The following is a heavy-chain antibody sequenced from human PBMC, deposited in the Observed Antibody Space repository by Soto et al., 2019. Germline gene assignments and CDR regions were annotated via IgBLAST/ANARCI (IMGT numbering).Heavy chain of an antibody. Sequence: QVQLVESGGGVVQPGRSLRLSCAASGFTFSSYAMHWVRQAPGKGLEWVAVISYDGSNKYYADSVKGRFTISRDNSKNTXXLQMNSLRAEDTAVYYCAREARIAAAGTSYRIFDYWGQGTLVTVSS. J-gene: IGHJ4*02. CDR3: AREARIAAAGTSYRIFDY. D-gene: IGHD6-13*01. V-gene: IGHV3-30-3*01. CDR1: GFTFSSYA. CDR2: ISYDGSNK.